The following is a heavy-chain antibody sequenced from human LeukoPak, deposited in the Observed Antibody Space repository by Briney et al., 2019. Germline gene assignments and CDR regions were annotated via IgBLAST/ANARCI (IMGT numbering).Heavy chain of an antibody. CDR3: AREPGNYYYYMDV. CDR1: GGSISSGGYS. Sequence: SETLSLTCAVSGGSISSGGYSWSWIRQPPGKGLEWIGYIYHSGSTYYNPSLKSRVTISVDRSKNQFSLKLSSVTTADTAVYYCAREPGNYYYYMDVWGKGTTVTVSS. J-gene: IGHJ6*03. V-gene: IGHV4-30-2*01. CDR2: IYHSGST.